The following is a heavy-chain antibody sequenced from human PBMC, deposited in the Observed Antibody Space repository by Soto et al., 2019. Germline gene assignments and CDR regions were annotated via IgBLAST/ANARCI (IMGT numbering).Heavy chain of an antibody. D-gene: IGHD3-9*01. CDR3: ARAERYFDWLSPGHIDY. CDR2: IYYIGST. Sequence: SETLSLTCTVSGGSISSGGYYWSWIRQHPGKGLECIGYIYYIGSTYYNPSLKSRVTISVDTFKNQFSLKLSSVTAADTVVYYCARAERYFDWLSPGHIDYWGQGTLVTVSS. J-gene: IGHJ4*02. V-gene: IGHV4-31*03. CDR1: GGSISSGGYY.